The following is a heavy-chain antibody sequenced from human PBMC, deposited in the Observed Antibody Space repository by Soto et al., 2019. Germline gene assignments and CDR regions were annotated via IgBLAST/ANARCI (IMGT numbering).Heavy chain of an antibody. J-gene: IGHJ6*02. CDR3: AKDLREAALTYYGMDV. CDR1: GFTFSSYA. Sequence: PGGSLRLSCGASGFTFSSYAMSWVRQAPGKGLEWVSAISDSGGSTYYADSMKGRFTISRDNSKNTLYLQMNSLGAEDTAVYYCAKDLREAALTYYGMDVWGQGTTVTVSS. V-gene: IGHV3-23*01. CDR2: ISDSGGST. D-gene: IGHD6-13*01.